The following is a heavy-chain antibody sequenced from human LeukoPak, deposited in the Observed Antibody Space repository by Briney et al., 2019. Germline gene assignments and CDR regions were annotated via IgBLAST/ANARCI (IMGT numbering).Heavy chain of an antibody. CDR2: IYSAGST. J-gene: IGHJ2*01. Sequence: PGGSLRLSCAASGFTVSSNYMNWVRQAPGKRLEWVSIIYSAGSTYYTDSVKGRFTISRDNSENTLYLQMNSLRAQDTAVYYCARFGGVRPWYFDLWGRGTLVTVSS. V-gene: IGHV3-53*01. CDR1: GFTVSSNY. D-gene: IGHD4-23*01. CDR3: ARFGGVRPWYFDL.